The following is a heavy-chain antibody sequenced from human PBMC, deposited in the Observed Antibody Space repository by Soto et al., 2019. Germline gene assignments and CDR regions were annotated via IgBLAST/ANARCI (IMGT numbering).Heavy chain of an antibody. Sequence: ASVKVSCKVSGYTLTELSMHWVRQAPGKGLEWMGGFDPEDGETIYAQKFQGRVAMTEDTSTDTAYMELSSLRSEDTAVYYCATKGYCSSTSCSQDYYYYMDVWGKGNTVTVSS. D-gene: IGHD2-2*01. V-gene: IGHV1-24*01. CDR3: ATKGYCSSTSCSQDYYYYMDV. CDR2: FDPEDGET. CDR1: GYTLTELS. J-gene: IGHJ6*03.